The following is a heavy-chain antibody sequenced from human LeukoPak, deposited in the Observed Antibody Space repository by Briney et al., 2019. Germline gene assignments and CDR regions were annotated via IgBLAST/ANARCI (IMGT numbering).Heavy chain of an antibody. CDR3: ARLASPYAYHAGFDP. CDR1: GGSISSSSYY. J-gene: IGHJ5*02. Sequence: EALSLTCTVSGGSISSSSYYWGWIRLPPGKGLEWIGSIYYSGSTYYNPSLKSRVTISVDTSKNQFSLKLSSVTAADTAVYYCARLASPYAYHAGFDPWGQGTLVTVSS. D-gene: IGHD2-2*01. CDR2: IYYSGST. V-gene: IGHV4-39*01.